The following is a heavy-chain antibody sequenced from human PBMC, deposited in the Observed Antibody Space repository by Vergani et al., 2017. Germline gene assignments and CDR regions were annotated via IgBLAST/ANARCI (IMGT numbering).Heavy chain of an antibody. CDR2: INPSGGST. D-gene: IGHD3-10*01. CDR3: AGALRYYGSGSLWFDP. V-gene: IGHV1-46*01. CDR1: GYTFTSYY. Sequence: QVQLVQSGAEVKKPGASVKVSCKASGYTFTSYYMHWVRQAPGQGLEWMGIINPSGGSTSYAQKFQGRVTMTRDTSTSTAYMELSSLRSEDTAVYYCAGALRYYGSGSLWFDPWGQGTLVTVSS. J-gene: IGHJ5*02.